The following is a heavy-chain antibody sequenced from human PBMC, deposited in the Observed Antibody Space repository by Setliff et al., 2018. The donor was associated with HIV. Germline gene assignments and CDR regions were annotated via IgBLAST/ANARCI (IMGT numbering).Heavy chain of an antibody. CDR1: GGTFSRHT. CDR3: ARDNYYDGSGAIGY. J-gene: IGHJ4*02. CDR2: IIPIFGTT. Sequence: SVKVSCKSSGGTFSRHTISWVRQAPGQGLEWMGGIIPIFGTTNYAQNFQGRVSITADASTSTAYMELSSLTSEDTAVYYCARDNYYDGSGAIGYWGQGTLVTV. D-gene: IGHD3-22*01. V-gene: IGHV1-69*13.